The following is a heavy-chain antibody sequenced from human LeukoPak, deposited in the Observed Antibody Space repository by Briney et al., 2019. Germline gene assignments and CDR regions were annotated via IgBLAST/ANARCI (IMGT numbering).Heavy chain of an antibody. V-gene: IGHV3-74*01. CDR2: ISPDGTVT. CDR1: GFALSDSW. J-gene: IGHJ1*01. D-gene: IGHD1-14*01. Sequence: GGSLRLSCVASGFALSDSWMHWVRQTPGKGLVWVSHISPDGTVTNYADFVKGRFIISRDDAKNTVFLQINSLRAEDTSVYFCARDVGFSPDRWGQGTLVTVSS. CDR3: ARDVGFSPDR.